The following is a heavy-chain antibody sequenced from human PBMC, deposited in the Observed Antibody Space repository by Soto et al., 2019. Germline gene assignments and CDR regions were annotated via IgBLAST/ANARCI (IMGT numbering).Heavy chain of an antibody. CDR1: GFTFSSYV. CDR2: ISGNSGST. D-gene: IGHD3-22*01. J-gene: IGHJ4*02. V-gene: IGHV3-23*01. CDR3: AIHRYDTSGFDY. Sequence: EVQLLESGGGLVQPGGSLRLSCAASGFTFSSYVMSWVRQAPGKGLEWVSAISGNSGSTYYADSVKGRFPISRDNSKNTLYLQMNSLRAEDTAVYYCAIHRYDTSGFDYWGQGTLVTVSS.